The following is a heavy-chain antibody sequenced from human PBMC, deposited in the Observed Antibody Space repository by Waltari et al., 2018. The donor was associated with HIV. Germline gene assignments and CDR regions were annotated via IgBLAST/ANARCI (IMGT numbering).Heavy chain of an antibody. CDR3: ARDGSDFWSVYYGMDF. V-gene: IGHV3-7*01. D-gene: IGHD3-3*01. J-gene: IGHJ6*02. Sequence: EVELEEFGGGLVQPGDSLKISCKALGYIFSDYWMSWVSGAPGKGLEWVANIKPDGSAKNYLGSGKARFTISRDNTKNFLFLQMDRLRADDTATYYCARDGSDFWSVYYGMDFWGQGTTVTVSS. CDR1: GYIFSDYW. CDR2: IKPDGSAK.